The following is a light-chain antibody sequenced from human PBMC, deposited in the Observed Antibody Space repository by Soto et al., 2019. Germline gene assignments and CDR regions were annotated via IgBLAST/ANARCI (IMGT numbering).Light chain of an antibody. CDR3: QQVNSYPQT. Sequence: IQLPQSPSSLSASVGDRVTISCLASQGIGTYLAWYQQKPGKAPKLLIYAAFTLHSGVPARFSGSRSGTDFTLTISSLQPEDFATYYCQQVNSYPQTFGQGTRLEIK. J-gene: IGKJ5*01. V-gene: IGKV1-9*01. CDR2: AAF. CDR1: QGIGTY.